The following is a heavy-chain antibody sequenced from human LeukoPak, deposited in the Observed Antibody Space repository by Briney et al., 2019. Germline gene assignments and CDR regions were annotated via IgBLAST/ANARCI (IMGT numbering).Heavy chain of an antibody. V-gene: IGHV3-23*01. CDR2: ISGGGDSA. CDR1: GFTFSSYG. D-gene: IGHD2-15*01. Sequence: GGSLRLSCAASGFTFSSYGMSWARQAPGKGLEWVATISGGGDSAYYADSVKGRFTVSRDNSKNTLSLQMNSLRAEDTAVYYCARDNSVDDIAWWFDPWGQGTLVTVSS. CDR3: ARDNSVDDIAWWFDP. J-gene: IGHJ5*02.